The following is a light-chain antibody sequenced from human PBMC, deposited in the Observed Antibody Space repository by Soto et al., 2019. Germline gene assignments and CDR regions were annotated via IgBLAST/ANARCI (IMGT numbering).Light chain of an antibody. CDR2: KAS. Sequence: DIQMTQSPSTLSASVGDRVTITCRASQSISSWLAWYQQKPGKAPKLLIHKASSLESGVPSRFSGSGSGTDFTLNISSLQPDDFATDYCQQYNSYSYTFGQGTKLEIK. J-gene: IGKJ2*01. CDR3: QQYNSYSYT. CDR1: QSISSW. V-gene: IGKV1-5*03.